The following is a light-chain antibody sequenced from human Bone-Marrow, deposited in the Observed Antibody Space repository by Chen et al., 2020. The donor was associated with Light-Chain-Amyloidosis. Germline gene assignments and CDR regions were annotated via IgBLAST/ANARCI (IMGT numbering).Light chain of an antibody. CDR3: SSYTSSSTQVV. V-gene: IGLV2-14*01. J-gene: IGLJ2*01. CDR1: SSDVGGYNY. CDR2: DVS. Sequence: QSALTQPASVSGSPGTSITISCTGTSSDVGGYNYVSWYQQHPGKAPKLMIYDVSNRPSGVSNRFSGSKSGNTASLTISGLQAEDEADYYCSSYTSSSTQVVFGGGTKLTVL.